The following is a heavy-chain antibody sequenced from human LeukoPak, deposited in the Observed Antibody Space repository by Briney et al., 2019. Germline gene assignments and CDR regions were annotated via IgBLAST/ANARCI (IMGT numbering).Heavy chain of an antibody. J-gene: IGHJ4*02. CDR3: ARDPGGLYYYDSSGYYST. V-gene: IGHV1-2*02. CDR1: GYTFTSYD. D-gene: IGHD3-22*01. CDR2: INPNSGGT. Sequence: EASVKVSCKASGYTFTSYDINWVRQATGQGLEWMGWINPNSGGTNYAQKFQGRVTMTRDTSISTAYMELSRLRSDDTAVYYCARDPGGLYYYDSSGYYSTWGQGTLVTVSS.